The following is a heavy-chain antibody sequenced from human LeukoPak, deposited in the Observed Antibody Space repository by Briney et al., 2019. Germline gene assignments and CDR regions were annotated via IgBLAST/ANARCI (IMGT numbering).Heavy chain of an antibody. CDR1: GVSISSYY. Sequence: SETLSLTCTVSGVSISSYYWSWIRQPAGKGLEWIGRIYTSESTNYNPSLKSRVTMSVDTSKNQFSLKLSSVTAADTAVYYCARVGSGYDYFDYWGQGALVTVSS. J-gene: IGHJ4*02. CDR3: ARVGSGYDYFDY. CDR2: IYTSEST. D-gene: IGHD5-12*01. V-gene: IGHV4-4*07.